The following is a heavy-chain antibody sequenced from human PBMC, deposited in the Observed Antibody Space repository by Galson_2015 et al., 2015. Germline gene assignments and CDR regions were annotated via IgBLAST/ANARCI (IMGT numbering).Heavy chain of an antibody. V-gene: IGHV3-21*01. J-gene: IGHJ4*02. CDR2: ISSSSSNI. D-gene: IGHD7-27*01. CDR3: ARERPGEGFDY. Sequence: SLRLSCAASGFTFSTYRMNWVRQAPGKGLEWVSSISSSSSNIYYADSAKGRFTISRDNAKNSLFLQMNSLRAEDTAVYYCARERPGEGFDYWGQGTQVTVSS. CDR1: GFTFSTYR.